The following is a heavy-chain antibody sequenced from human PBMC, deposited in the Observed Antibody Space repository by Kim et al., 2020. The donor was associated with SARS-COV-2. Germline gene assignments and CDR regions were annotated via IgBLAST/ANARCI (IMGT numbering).Heavy chain of an antibody. J-gene: IGHJ4*02. V-gene: IGHV3-30*18. Sequence: GGSLRLSCAASGFTFRIYGVDWVRQAPGNGLEWVAYISSDGTYKTYTDSVKGRFTISRDNSKNTLYLQVNSLRVEDTAMYYCAKDLSMAALDFWGQGTPVTVSS. CDR2: ISSDGTYK. D-gene: IGHD6-6*01. CDR1: GFTFRIYG. CDR3: AKDLSMAALDF.